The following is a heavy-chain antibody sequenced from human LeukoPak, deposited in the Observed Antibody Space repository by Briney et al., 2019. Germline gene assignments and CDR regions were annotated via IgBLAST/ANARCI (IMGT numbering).Heavy chain of an antibody. D-gene: IGHD6-25*01. CDR1: GDSVSSNSAA. CDR3: ARGATAHFDY. V-gene: IGHV6-1*01. CDR2: TYYRSKWYT. J-gene: IGHJ4*02. Sequence: SQTLSLTSAISGDSVSSNSAAWNWIRQFPSRGLEWLGRTYYRSKWYTDYAVSVKSRITINSDTSKNQFTLQLNSVTPEDTAVYYCARGATAHFDYWGQGTLVTVSS.